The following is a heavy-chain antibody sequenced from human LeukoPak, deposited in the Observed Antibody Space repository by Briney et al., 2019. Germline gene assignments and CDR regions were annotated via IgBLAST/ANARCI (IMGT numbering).Heavy chain of an antibody. D-gene: IGHD5-24*01. V-gene: IGHV1-2*02. CDR3: ARDHGPEMATIPGD. CDR1: GYTFTGYY. Sequence: GASVKVSCKASGYTFTGYYMHWVRQAPGQGLEWMGWINPNSGGTNYAQKFQGRVTMTRDTSISTAYMELSRLRSDDTAVYYCARDHGPEMATIPGDWGQGTLVTVSS. CDR2: INPNSGGT. J-gene: IGHJ4*02.